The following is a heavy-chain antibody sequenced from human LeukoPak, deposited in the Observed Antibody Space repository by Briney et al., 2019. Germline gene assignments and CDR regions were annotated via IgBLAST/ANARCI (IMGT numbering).Heavy chain of an antibody. CDR1: GGTFSSYA. CDR2: IIPIFGTA. D-gene: IGHD4-23*01. Sequence: SVKVSCKASGGTFSSYAISWVRQAPGQGLEWMGRIIPIFGTANYAQKFQGRVTITTDESTSTASMELSSLRSEDTAVYYCARDWTDYGGNSKAFDYWGQGTLVTVSS. J-gene: IGHJ4*02. CDR3: ARDWTDYGGNSKAFDY. V-gene: IGHV1-69*05.